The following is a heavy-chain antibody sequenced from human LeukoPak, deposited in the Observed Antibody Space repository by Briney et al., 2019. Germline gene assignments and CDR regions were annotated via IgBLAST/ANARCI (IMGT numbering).Heavy chain of an antibody. CDR2: IFYTGST. CDR3: ARGTSMVTFGT. CDR1: GGSINTHY. Sequence: SDTLSLTCTVSGGSINTHYWSWIRQPPGKGLEWIGYIFYTGSTKYNPSLKSRVTISVDRSRNQFSLKLTSVTAADTAVYYCARGTSMVTFGTWGQGALVTVSS. V-gene: IGHV4-59*11. J-gene: IGHJ5*02. D-gene: IGHD3-10*01.